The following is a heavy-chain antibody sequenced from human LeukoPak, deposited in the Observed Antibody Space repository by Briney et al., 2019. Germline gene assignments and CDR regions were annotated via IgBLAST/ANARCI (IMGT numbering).Heavy chain of an antibody. J-gene: IGHJ5*02. D-gene: IGHD2-2*01. CDR2: ISAYDGNT. CDR3: ARDWSPVVVPAAMDWFDP. Sequence: GASVKVSCKASGYTFTSYGISWVRQAPGQGLEWMGRISAYDGNTNYAQKLQGRVTMTTDTSTSTAYMELRSLRSDDTAVYYCARDWSPVVVPAAMDWFDPWGQGTLVTVSS. V-gene: IGHV1-18*01. CDR1: GYTFTSYG.